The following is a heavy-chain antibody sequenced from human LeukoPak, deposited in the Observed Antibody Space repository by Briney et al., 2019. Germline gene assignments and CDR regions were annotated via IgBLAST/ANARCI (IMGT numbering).Heavy chain of an antibody. D-gene: IGHD1-26*01. J-gene: IGHJ4*02. CDR3: ARVGYSGSPGDY. CDR2: ISSRSGSSI. V-gene: IGHV3-48*04. Sequence: GGSLRLSCAASGFTFSSCAMSWVRQAPGKGLESVSYISSRSGSSIYYGDSVKGRFTVSRDNAKNSLYLQLNSLRGEDTAVYYCARVGYSGSPGDYWGQGTLVTVSS. CDR1: GFTFSSCA.